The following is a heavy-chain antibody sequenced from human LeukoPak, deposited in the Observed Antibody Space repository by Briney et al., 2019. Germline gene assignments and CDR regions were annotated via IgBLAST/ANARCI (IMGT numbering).Heavy chain of an antibody. CDR3: ARGPDYYDSSGYYRFDY. J-gene: IGHJ4*02. D-gene: IGHD3-22*01. V-gene: IGHV1-69*04. Sequence: GASVKVSCKASGGTFSSYAISWVRQAPGQGLEWMGRIIPILGIANYAQKFQGRVTITADKSTSTAYMELSSLRSEDTAVYYCARGPDYYDSSGYYRFDYWGQGTLVTVSS. CDR1: GGTFSSYA. CDR2: IIPILGIA.